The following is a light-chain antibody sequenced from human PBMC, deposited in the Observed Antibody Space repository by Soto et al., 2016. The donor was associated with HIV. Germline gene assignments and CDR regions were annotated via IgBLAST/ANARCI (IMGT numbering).Light chain of an antibody. CDR1: QGIGRF. J-gene: IGKJ2*01. CDR3: QQYNSYSRT. Sequence: DIQMTQSPSSLSASKGDRVTITCRASQGIGRFLNWYQQIAGKAPNLLIYDASTLQSGVPSRFSGSGSGTDFTLIISSLQPDDFATYYCQQYNSYSRTFGQGTKLEIK. V-gene: IGKV1-39*01. CDR2: DAS.